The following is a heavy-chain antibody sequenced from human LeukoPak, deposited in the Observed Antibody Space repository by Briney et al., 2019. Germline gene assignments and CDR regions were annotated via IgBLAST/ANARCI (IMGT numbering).Heavy chain of an antibody. V-gene: IGHV4-34*01. CDR3: ARDGPALSRIFAPDYYYYGMDV. CDR2: INHSGST. CDR1: GFTFSSYA. J-gene: IGHJ6*02. Sequence: GSLRLSCAASGFTFSSYAMSWIRQPPGKGLEWIGEINHSGSTNYNPSLKSRVTISVDTSKNQFSLKLSSVTAADTAVYYCARDGPALSRIFAPDYYYYGMDVWGQGTTVTVSS.